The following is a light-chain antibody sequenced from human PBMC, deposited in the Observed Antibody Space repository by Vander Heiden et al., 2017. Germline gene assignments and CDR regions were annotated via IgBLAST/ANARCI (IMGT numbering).Light chain of an antibody. CDR1: ENIVRL. CDR3: QQYNGYFKT. Sequence: DIQVTQSPSTLSASVGDTVTITCRASENIVRLLAWYQQKPGKAPKLLIYDASSLERGVPSRFSGSGFGTEFTLTISSLEPDDFATYYCQQYNGYFKTFGQGTKLEIK. CDR2: DAS. J-gene: IGKJ2*01. V-gene: IGKV1-5*01.